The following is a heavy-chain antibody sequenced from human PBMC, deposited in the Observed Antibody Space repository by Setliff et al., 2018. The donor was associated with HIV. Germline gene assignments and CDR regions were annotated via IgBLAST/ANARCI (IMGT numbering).Heavy chain of an antibody. CDR1: SDSIRFYY. V-gene: IGHV4-59*12. D-gene: IGHD2-15*01. CDR2: VYYTGST. Sequence: PSETLSVTCTVSSDSIRFYYWTWIRQPPGKGLEWIGNVYYTGSTNYNPSLKSRITMSVDTSKSQFSLKLNSVAAADTAVYYCARVFPPIRGAPFGTPPGAFDIWGQGTMVTVSS. J-gene: IGHJ3*02. CDR3: ARVFPPIRGAPFGTPPGAFDI.